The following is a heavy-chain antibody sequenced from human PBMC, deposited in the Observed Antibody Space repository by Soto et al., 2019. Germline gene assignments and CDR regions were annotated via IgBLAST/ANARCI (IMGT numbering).Heavy chain of an antibody. CDR3: ARDRDYGGNSVYYYYGMDV. CDR1: GFTFSSYA. CDR2: ISYDGSNK. J-gene: IGHJ6*02. D-gene: IGHD4-17*01. Sequence: QVQLVESGGGVVQPGRSLRLSCAASGFTFSSYAMHWVRQAPGKGLEWVAVISYDGSNKYYADSVKGRFTISRDNSKNTLYLQMNSLRGDDTAVYYCARDRDYGGNSVYYYYGMDVWGQGTMVTVSS. V-gene: IGHV3-30-3*01.